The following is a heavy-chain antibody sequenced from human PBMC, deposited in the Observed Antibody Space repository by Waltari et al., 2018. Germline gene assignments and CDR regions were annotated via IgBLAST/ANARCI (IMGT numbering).Heavy chain of an antibody. CDR1: GYTFPGYC. CDR3: ARLRGYSSGFYYFDY. Sequence: QVQLVQSGAEVQKPGASVKVSCRASGYTFPGYCMHWVRQAPGQGLEWMGWINPNRVGTNYAQKFQGWVTMTRDTSISTSYMELSRLRSDDTAVYYCARLRGYSSGFYYFDYWGQEPWSPSPQ. J-gene: IGHJ4*01. V-gene: IGHV1-2*04. D-gene: IGHD6-19*01. CDR2: INPNRVGT.